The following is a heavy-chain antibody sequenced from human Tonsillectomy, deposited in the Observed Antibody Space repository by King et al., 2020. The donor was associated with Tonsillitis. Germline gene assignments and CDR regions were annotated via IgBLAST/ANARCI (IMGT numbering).Heavy chain of an antibody. CDR1: GGSFSGYY. D-gene: IGHD2-21*02. V-gene: IGHV4-34*01. CDR2: IHHGGST. Sequence: VQLQQWGAGLLKPSETLSLTCAVFGGSFSGYYWSWIRQPPGKGLEWIGDIHHGGSTNYNPSLKSRVTISVDTSKNEFSLKLNSVTAADTAMYYCARSMVVVTPRGMDVWGKGPTVTVSS. J-gene: IGHJ6*03. CDR3: ARSMVVVTPRGMDV.